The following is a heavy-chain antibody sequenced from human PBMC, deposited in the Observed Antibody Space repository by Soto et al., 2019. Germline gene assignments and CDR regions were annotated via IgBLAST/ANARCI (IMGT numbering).Heavy chain of an antibody. CDR3: ARGHYRYAMDV. V-gene: IGHV4-30-2*01. J-gene: IGHJ6*02. Sequence: TLSLTCDVSGGSISTGVYSWNWIRQPPGKGLEWVGYINHSGSTYDNPSPKSRVTMSVNRSKNQFSLNLTSVTAADTAVYFCARGHYRYAMDVWGQGTTVTAP. CDR2: INHSGST. CDR1: GGSISTGVYS.